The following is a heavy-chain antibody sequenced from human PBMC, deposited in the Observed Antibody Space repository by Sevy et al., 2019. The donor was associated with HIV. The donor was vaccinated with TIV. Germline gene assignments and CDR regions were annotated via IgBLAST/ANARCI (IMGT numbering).Heavy chain of an antibody. J-gene: IGHJ4*02. CDR3: ARGWGHYGSESYMTLDY. CDR2: ISYDVSNK. Sequence: GGSLRLSCAASGFTFSSYAMHWVRQAPGKGLEWVAVISYDVSNKYYADSVKGRFTISRDNSKNTLYLQMNSLRAEDTAVYYCARGWGHYGSESYMTLDYWGQGTLVTVSS. V-gene: IGHV3-30-3*01. D-gene: IGHD3-10*01. CDR1: GFTFSSYA.